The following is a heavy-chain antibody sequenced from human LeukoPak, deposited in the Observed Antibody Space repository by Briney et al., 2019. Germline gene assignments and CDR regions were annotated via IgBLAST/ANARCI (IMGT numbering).Heavy chain of an antibody. V-gene: IGHV3-7*01. D-gene: IGHD3-16*02. CDR1: GFTFSHFW. Sequence: PGGSLRLSCAASGFTFSHFWMSWVRQAPGKGLEWVANIKQDGSEKYYVDSVKGRFTITRDNAKNLLYLQMQSLRAEDTAVYYCARSDTMVVMGDYWGQGTLVTVSS. J-gene: IGHJ4*02. CDR3: ARSDTMVVMGDY. CDR2: IKQDGSEK.